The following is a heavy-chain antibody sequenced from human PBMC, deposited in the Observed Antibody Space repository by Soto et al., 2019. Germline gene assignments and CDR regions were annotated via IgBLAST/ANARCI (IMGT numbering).Heavy chain of an antibody. CDR2: ISISGGTI. CDR1: GVTVRSYE. Sequence: PGGSLRLSCAASGVTVRSYEMDWVRQAPGKGLEWVAYISISGGTIYYGDSVEGRFTISRDNADNSLYLQMNSLRAEDTAVYYCTKEKSVINSGYDAFDIWGRGTVVTVSS. D-gene: IGHD5-12*01. J-gene: IGHJ3*02. CDR3: TKEKSVINSGYDAFDI. V-gene: IGHV3-48*03.